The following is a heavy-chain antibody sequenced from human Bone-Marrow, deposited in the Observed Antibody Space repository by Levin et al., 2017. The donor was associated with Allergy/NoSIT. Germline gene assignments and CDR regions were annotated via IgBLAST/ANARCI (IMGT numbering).Heavy chain of an antibody. J-gene: IGHJ5*02. CDR2: INSDGSNT. CDR3: ASGGCSSTSCLDT. CDR1: GFTFSNYW. Sequence: GESLKISCAASGFTFSNYWMHWVRQAPGKGLVWVSHINSDGSNTNYADSVKGRFTISRDNAKNTLYLQMNSLGDEDRAVYYCASGGCSSTSCLDTWGQGTLVTVSP. V-gene: IGHV3-74*01. D-gene: IGHD2-2*01.